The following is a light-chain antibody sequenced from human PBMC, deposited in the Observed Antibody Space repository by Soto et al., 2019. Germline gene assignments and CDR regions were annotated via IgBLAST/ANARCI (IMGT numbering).Light chain of an antibody. Sequence: QSVLTQPASVSGSPGQSITISCTGTSSDVGGYNYVSWYQQHPGKAPKVMIYEVSNRPSGVSNRFSGSKSGNTASLTISGLQAEDEADYYCISFKSSSNFVFGTGTKVTVL. V-gene: IGLV2-14*01. J-gene: IGLJ1*01. CDR2: EVS. CDR1: SSDVGGYNY. CDR3: ISFKSSSNFV.